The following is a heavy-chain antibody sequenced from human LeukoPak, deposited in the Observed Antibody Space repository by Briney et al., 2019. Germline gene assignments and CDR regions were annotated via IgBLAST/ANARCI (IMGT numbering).Heavy chain of an antibody. Sequence: TLSPTCTVSGGSISSYYWSWIRQPPGKGLEWIGYIYYSGSTNYNPSLKSRVTISVDTSKNQFSLKLSSVTAADTAVYYCATGGASYYYYYMDVWGKGTTVTVSS. CDR3: ATGGASYYYYYMDV. CDR2: IYYSGST. J-gene: IGHJ6*03. D-gene: IGHD3-10*01. CDR1: GGSISSYY. V-gene: IGHV4-59*01.